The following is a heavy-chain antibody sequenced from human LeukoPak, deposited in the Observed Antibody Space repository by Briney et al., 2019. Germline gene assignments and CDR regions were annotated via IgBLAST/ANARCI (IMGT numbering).Heavy chain of an antibody. CDR3: ARHGDRDAFDI. CDR1: GYRFTNYW. J-gene: IGHJ3*02. Sequence: GESLKISCQASGYRFTNYWIGWVRQMPGKGLEWMGIIYPTDSDTRYSPSFQGQVTISADKSISTAYLQWGSLKASDTAMYYCARHGDRDAFDIWGQGTMVTVSS. CDR2: IYPTDSDT. V-gene: IGHV5-51*01. D-gene: IGHD4-17*01.